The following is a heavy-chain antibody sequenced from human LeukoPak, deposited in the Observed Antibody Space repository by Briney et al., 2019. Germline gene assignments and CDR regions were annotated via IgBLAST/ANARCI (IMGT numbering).Heavy chain of an antibody. D-gene: IGHD6-6*01. Sequence: ASVKVSCKASGYTFTSYDINWVRQATGQGLEWMGWMNPNSGNTGYAQKFQGRVTMTRNTSISTAYMEPSSLRSEDTAVYYCARTIAARGAVWFDPWGQGTLVTVSS. CDR1: GYTFTSYD. CDR2: MNPNSGNT. CDR3: ARTIAARGAVWFDP. J-gene: IGHJ5*02. V-gene: IGHV1-8*01.